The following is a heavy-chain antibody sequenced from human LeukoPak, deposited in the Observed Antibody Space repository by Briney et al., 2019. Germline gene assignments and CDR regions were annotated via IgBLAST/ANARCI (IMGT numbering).Heavy chain of an antibody. CDR3: AGGCMIPLGGGLDS. V-gene: IGHV4-59*01. CDR2: IHFSGST. D-gene: IGHD3-16*01. CDR1: GGSISSYY. J-gene: IGHJ4*02. Sequence: SETLSLTCTVSGGSISSYYWSWIRQPPGKGPEYIGFIHFSGSTNYNPSLANRVTISADTSTNQFSLRLESVTAADTAVYYCAGGCMIPLGGGLDSWGQGTLVTVST.